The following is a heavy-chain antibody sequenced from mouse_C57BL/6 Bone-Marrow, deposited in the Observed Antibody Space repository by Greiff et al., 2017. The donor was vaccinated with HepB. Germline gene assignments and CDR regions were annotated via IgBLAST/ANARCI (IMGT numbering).Heavy chain of an antibody. CDR2: INPYNGGT. CDR3: ASYYGNYVAY. Sequence: VQLQQSGPVLVKPGASVKMSCKASGYTFTDYYMNWVKQSHGKSLEWIGVINPYNGGTSYNQKFKGKATLTVDKSSSTAYMELNSLTSEDSAVYYCASYYGNYVAYWGQGTLVTVSA. D-gene: IGHD2-10*01. CDR1: GYTFTDYY. V-gene: IGHV1-19*01. J-gene: IGHJ3*01.